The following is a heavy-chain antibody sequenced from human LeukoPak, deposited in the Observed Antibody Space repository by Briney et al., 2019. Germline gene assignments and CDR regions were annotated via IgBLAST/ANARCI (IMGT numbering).Heavy chain of an antibody. CDR2: IIPIFGTA. V-gene: IGHV1-69*05. J-gene: IGHJ4*02. D-gene: IGHD4-23*01. CDR3: ARTRKGRLGGNSGYFDY. Sequence: ASVKVSCKASGGTFSSYAISWVRQAPGQGLEWMGGIIPIFGTANCAQKFQGRVTITTDESTSTAYMELSSLRSEDTAVYYCARTRKGRLGGNSGYFDYWGQGTLVTVSS. CDR1: GGTFSSYA.